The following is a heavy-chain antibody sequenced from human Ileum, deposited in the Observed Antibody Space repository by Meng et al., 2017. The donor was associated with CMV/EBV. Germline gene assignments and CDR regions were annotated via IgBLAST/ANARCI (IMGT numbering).Heavy chain of an antibody. CDR2: INAHDGRT. V-gene: IGHV1-18*01. Sequence: ASVKVSCKASGYTFTNYGITWVRQAPGQGLEWVGWINAHDGRTNYAQKFQGRVTVTTDTSTSTAYVELRSLRSDDTAVYYCARALYGAVAGYYFDYWGHGNRV. CDR3: ARALYGAVAGYYFDY. D-gene: IGHD6-19*01. J-gene: IGHJ4*01. CDR1: GYTFTNYG.